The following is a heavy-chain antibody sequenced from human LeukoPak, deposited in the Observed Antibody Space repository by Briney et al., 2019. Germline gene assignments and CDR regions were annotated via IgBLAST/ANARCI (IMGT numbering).Heavy chain of an antibody. CDR2: ISGSGEIT. CDR1: GCTFSKYA. V-gene: IGHV3-23*01. CDR3: AQALYSSGN. Sequence: GGSVRLSCAASGCTFSKYAMSWVRQAPGKGLEGVSSISGSGEITLYADSVKGRFTISRDISKNTLYLQMNSLRAEDTAVYYCAQALYSSGNWGRGTLVTVSS. D-gene: IGHD6-19*01. J-gene: IGHJ4*02.